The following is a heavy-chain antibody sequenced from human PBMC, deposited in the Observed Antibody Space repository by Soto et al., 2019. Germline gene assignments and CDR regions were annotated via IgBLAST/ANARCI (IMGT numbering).Heavy chain of an antibody. J-gene: IGHJ5*02. CDR2: INHSGST. CDR3: ARGRSRYCSSTSCLGAWFDP. CDR1: GGSFSGYY. Sequence: QVQLQQWGAGLLKPSETLSLTCAVYGGSFSGYYWSWIRQPPGKGLVWIGEINHSGSTNYNPSLKSRVTISVDTSKNQFSLKLSSVTAADTAVYYCARGRSRYCSSTSCLGAWFDPWGQGTLVTVSS. D-gene: IGHD2-2*01. V-gene: IGHV4-34*01.